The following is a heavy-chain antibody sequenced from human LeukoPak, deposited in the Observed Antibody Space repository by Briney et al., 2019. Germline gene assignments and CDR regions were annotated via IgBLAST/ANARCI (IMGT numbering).Heavy chain of an antibody. Sequence: SETLSLTCTVSGGSISSSSYYWGWIRQPPGKGLEWIGSMYHSGSNYYNPSLKSRVTISVDTSKTHFSLKLSSVTAADTAVYYCARRYYYVSGSYYNHFDPWGQGTLVTVSS. CDR3: ARRYYYVSGSYYNHFDP. J-gene: IGHJ5*02. D-gene: IGHD3-10*01. CDR1: GGSISSSSYY. CDR2: MYHSGSN. V-gene: IGHV4-39*02.